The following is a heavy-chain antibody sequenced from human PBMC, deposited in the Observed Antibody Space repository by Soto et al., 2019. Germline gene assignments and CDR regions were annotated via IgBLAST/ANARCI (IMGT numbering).Heavy chain of an antibody. Sequence: GASVKVSCKAPGYTFTGYYMHWVRQAPGQGLEWMGWINPNSGGTNYAQKLQGWVTTTRDTSISTAYMELSRLRSDDTAVYYCARSITMIVIQAFDIWGQGTMVTVSS. D-gene: IGHD3-22*01. CDR1: GYTFTGYY. V-gene: IGHV1-2*04. CDR3: ARSITMIVIQAFDI. J-gene: IGHJ3*02. CDR2: INPNSGGT.